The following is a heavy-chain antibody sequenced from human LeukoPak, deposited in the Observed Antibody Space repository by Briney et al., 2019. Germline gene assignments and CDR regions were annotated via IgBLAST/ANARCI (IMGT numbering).Heavy chain of an antibody. CDR2: ISDSDGST. CDR1: GFTFSGYS. CDR3: ARIYNSNWTNRNDY. D-gene: IGHD6-13*01. V-gene: IGHV3-23*01. Sequence: GGSLRLSCAASGFTFSGYSMTWVRQAPGKGLEWVSSISDSDGSTYYVDSVKGRFTISRDNFKNTLYLQMNSLRAEDSAVYYCARIYNSNWTNRNDYWGQGTLVTVSS. J-gene: IGHJ4*02.